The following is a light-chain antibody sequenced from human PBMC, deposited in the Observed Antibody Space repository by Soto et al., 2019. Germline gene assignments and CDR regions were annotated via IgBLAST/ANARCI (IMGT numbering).Light chain of an antibody. CDR2: GAS. V-gene: IGKV3-20*01. Sequence: ETVMTQSPDTLSVSPGESATLSCRASQSVSNNYLAWYQQKRGQAPRLLISGASRRATGIPDRFSGSGSGTDFTLTIRRLEPEDFAVYYCQQYGGSPPTFGQGTKVDI. J-gene: IGKJ1*01. CDR1: QSVSNNY. CDR3: QQYGGSPPT.